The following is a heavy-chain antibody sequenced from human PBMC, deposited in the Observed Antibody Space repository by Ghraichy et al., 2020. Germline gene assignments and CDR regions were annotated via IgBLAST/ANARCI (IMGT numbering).Heavy chain of an antibody. J-gene: IGHJ4*02. Sequence: GGSLRLSCAASGFTFSSYWMHWVRHVPGKGLVWVSLINSDGSSTTYADSVKGRFTISRDNAKQTLYLQMDSLGAEDTAVYYCARDQPGSHYFVMLGASDILDYWGRGTLVTVSS. CDR1: GFTFSSYW. D-gene: IGHD3-16*02. CDR2: INSDGSST. V-gene: IGHV3-74*03. CDR3: ARDQPGSHYFVMLGASDILDY.